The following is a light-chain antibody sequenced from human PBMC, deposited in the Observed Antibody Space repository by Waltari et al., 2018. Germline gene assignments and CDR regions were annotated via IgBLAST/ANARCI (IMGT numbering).Light chain of an antibody. CDR2: DAS. CDR3: QQRSNWPRT. CDR1: QSVSSY. J-gene: IGKJ4*01. Sequence: EIVLPQSPPTLSLSPGERATLSCRASQSVSSYLAWYQQKPGQAPRLLIYDASNRATGIPARFSGSGSGTDFTLTISSLEPEDFAVYYCQQRSNWPRTFGGGTKVEIK. V-gene: IGKV3-11*01.